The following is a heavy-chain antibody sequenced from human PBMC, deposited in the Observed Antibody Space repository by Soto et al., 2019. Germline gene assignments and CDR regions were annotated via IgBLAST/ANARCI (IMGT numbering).Heavy chain of an antibody. CDR3: ARGGSYYGNYGLDV. D-gene: IGHD1-26*01. CDR2: IYSGGNT. CDR1: GFTVSSNY. V-gene: IGHV3-53*01. J-gene: IGHJ6*02. Sequence: GGSLRLSCAASGFTVSSNYMSWVRQAPGKGLEWVSIIYSGGNTYYADSVMGRFTITRDISKNALYLQMNCLRVEDTAVYYCARGGSYYGNYGLDVWGQGTTVTVSS.